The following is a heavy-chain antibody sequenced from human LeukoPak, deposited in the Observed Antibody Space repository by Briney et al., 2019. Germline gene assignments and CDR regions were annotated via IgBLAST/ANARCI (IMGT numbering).Heavy chain of an antibody. D-gene: IGHD6-13*01. CDR2: IYYSGST. Sequence: SETLSLTCTVSGGSISSYYWSWIRQHPGKGLEWIGYIYYSGSTYYNPSLKSRVTISVDASKNQFSLKLSSVTAADTAVYYCARENGYSSSWLDAFDIWGQGTMVTVSS. J-gene: IGHJ3*02. V-gene: IGHV4-59*06. CDR3: ARENGYSSSWLDAFDI. CDR1: GGSISSYY.